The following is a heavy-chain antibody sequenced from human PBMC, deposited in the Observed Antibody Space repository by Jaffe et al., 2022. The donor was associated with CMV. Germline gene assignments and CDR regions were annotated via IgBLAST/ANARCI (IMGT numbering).Heavy chain of an antibody. V-gene: IGHV4-59*01. CDR2: IYYSGST. CDR1: GGSISSYY. CDR3: ARAGRYYDFWSGYYGNWFDP. D-gene: IGHD3-3*01. J-gene: IGHJ5*02. Sequence: QVQLQESGPGLVKPSETLSLTCTVSGGSISSYYWSWIRQPPGKGLEWIGYIYYSGSTNYNPSLKSRVTISVDTSKNQFSLKLSSVTAADTAVYYCARAGRYYDFWSGYYGNWFDPWGQGTLVTVSS.